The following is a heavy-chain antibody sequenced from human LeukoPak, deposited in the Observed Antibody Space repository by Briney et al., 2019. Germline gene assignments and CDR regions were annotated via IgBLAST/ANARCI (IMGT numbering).Heavy chain of an antibody. CDR3: AKDYGDYLRNYNWFDP. D-gene: IGHD4-17*01. CDR2: IWYDGSNK. J-gene: IGHJ5*02. Sequence: GRSLRLSCAASGFTFSSYGMHWVRQAPGKGLEWVAVIWYDGSNKYYADSVKGRFTISRDNSKNTLYLQMNSLRAEDTAVYYCAKDYGDYLRNYNWFDPWGQGTLVTVSS. CDR1: GFTFSSYG. V-gene: IGHV3-33*06.